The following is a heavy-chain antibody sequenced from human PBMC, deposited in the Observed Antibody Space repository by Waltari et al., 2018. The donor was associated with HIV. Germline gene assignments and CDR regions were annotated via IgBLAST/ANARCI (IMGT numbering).Heavy chain of an antibody. V-gene: IGHV3-53*01. J-gene: IGHJ4*02. CDR2: IDIGGSK. CDR3: ARGFGCGGDCYYFDY. D-gene: IGHD2-21*02. CDR1: GFSVSSNY. Sequence: EVQLVESGGGLIQPGGSLRLSCAASGFSVSSNYMSWVRQAQGKVLGLFSVIDIGGSKYYARSVSGRFTISRDNSKTSLYLQMNSLRAEDTAVYYCARGFGCGGDCYYFDYWGQGTLVTVSS.